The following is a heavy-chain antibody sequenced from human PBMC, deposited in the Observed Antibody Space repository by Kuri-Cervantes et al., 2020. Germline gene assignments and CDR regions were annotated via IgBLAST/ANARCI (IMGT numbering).Heavy chain of an antibody. J-gene: IGHJ4*02. D-gene: IGHD5-18*01. V-gene: IGHV3-23*01. CDR2: ISGSGGGSR. Sequence: GESLKISCAAPGFTFSSYAMSWVRQAPGKGLEWVSAISGSGGGSRTYADSVKGRFTISRDNSKNSLYLQMNSLRDEDTAVYYCASVYSYGYIPLWGQGTLVTVSS. CDR3: ASVYSYGYIPL. CDR1: GFTFSSYA.